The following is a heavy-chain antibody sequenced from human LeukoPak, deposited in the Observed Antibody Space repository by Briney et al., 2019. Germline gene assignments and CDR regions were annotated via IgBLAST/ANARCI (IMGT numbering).Heavy chain of an antibody. CDR2: FDPEDGET. CDR3: ATDRRPKRRITIFGVPWGDYYYYYMDV. D-gene: IGHD3-3*01. CDR1: GYTLTELS. J-gene: IGHJ6*03. V-gene: IGHV1-24*01. Sequence: GASVKVSCKVSGYTLTELSVHWVRQAPGKGLEWMGGFDPEDGETIYAQKFQGRVTMTEDTSTDTAYMELSSLRSEDTAVYYCATDRRPKRRITIFGVPWGDYYYYYMDVWGKGTTVTVSS.